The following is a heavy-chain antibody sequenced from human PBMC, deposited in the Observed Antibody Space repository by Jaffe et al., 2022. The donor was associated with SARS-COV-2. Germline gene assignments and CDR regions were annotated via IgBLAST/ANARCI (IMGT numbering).Heavy chain of an antibody. CDR3: AKHHHEYVWGSHRDH. V-gene: IGHV3-23*01. Sequence: EVQLLESGGGVVQPGGSLRLSCTVSGFTFSDYGMTWVRQAPGKGLEWVSSISGRGDSTYHADSVKGRFAISRDNSNNTLYLQMDSLRAEDTAVYYCAKHHHEYVWGSHRDHWGRGALVAVSS. J-gene: IGHJ4*02. CDR1: GFTFSDYG. CDR2: ISGRGDST. D-gene: IGHD3-16*02.